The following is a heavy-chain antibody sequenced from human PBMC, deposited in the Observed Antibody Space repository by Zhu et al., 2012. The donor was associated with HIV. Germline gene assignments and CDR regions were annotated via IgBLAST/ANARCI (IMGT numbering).Heavy chain of an antibody. J-gene: IGHJ4*01. CDR2: NNHSGRT. V-gene: IGHV4-34*02. CDR3: ASLRVTATGASFDY. D-gene: IGHD2-21*02. Sequence: QVQLQQWGAGLLKPSETLSLTCAAYGGSFTDYYWTWIRQPPGKTLEWIGENNHSGRTNYNPSLKSRITFLLDKSKNQFSLKLDSVTAADTAVYYCASLRVTATGASFDYWGHGNLVTVSS. CDR1: GGSFTDYY.